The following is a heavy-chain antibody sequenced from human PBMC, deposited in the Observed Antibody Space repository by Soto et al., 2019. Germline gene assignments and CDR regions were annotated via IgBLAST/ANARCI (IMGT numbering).Heavy chain of an antibody. CDR3: ARVLSPDDYGMDV. V-gene: IGHV4-59*01. Sequence: TSETLSLTCTVSGGSISSYYWSWIRQPPGKGLEWIGYIYYSGSTNYNPSLKSRVTISVDTSKNQFSLKLSSVTAADTAVYYCARVLSPDDYGMDVWGQGTTVTVSS. CDR1: GGSISSYY. CDR2: IYYSGST. J-gene: IGHJ6*02.